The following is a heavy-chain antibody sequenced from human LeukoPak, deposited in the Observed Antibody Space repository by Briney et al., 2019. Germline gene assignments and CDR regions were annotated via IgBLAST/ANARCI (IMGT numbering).Heavy chain of an antibody. V-gene: IGHV4-38-2*02. CDR3: AREDDAFDI. Sequence: PSETLSLTCAVSGYSISSGYYWGWIRQPPGKGLEWIGSIYHSGSTYYNPSLKSRVTISVDTSKNQFSLKLSSVTAADTAMYYCAREDDAFDIWGQGTMVTVSS. J-gene: IGHJ3*02. CDR2: IYHSGST. CDR1: GYSISSGYY.